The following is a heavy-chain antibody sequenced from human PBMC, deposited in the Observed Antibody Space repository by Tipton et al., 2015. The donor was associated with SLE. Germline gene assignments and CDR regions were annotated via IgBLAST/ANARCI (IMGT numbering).Heavy chain of an antibody. V-gene: IGHV1-69*05. J-gene: IGHJ3*02. D-gene: IGHD2-2*02. CDR2: IIPIFGTA. Sequence: QSGAAVKKPGSSVKVSCKASGGTFSSYAISWVRQAPGQGLEWMGGIIPIFGTANYAQKFQGRVTITTDESTSTAYMELSSLRSEDTAVYYCATYRCSSTSCYTGAFDIWGQGTMVTVSS. CDR3: ATYRCSSTSCYTGAFDI. CDR1: GGTFSSYA.